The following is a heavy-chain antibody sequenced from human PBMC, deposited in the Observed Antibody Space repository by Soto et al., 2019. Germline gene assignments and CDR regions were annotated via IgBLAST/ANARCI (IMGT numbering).Heavy chain of an antibody. Sequence: SETLSLTCTVSGGSISSGGYYWSWIRQHPGEGLEWIGYIYYSGSTYYNPSLKSRVTISVDTSKNQFSLKLSSVTAADTAVYYCARGTNYDATSGAIDSRGQRNLVTVSA. D-gene: IGHD3-22*01. CDR1: GGSISSGGYY. V-gene: IGHV4-31*03. CDR3: ARGTNYDATSGAIDS. CDR2: IYYSGST. J-gene: IGHJ5*01.